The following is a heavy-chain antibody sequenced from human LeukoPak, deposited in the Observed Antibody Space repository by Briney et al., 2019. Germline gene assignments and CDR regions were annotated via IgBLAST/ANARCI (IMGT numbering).Heavy chain of an antibody. Sequence: SVKVSCKASGGTFSSYAISWVRQAPGQGLEWMGGIIPIFGTANYAQKFQGRVTITTDESTSTAYMELSSLRSEDTAVYYCARSRYGFWSGYYDYYYYYMDVWGKGTTVTVSS. D-gene: IGHD3-3*01. CDR1: GGTFSSYA. J-gene: IGHJ6*03. CDR2: IIPIFGTA. CDR3: ARSRYGFWSGYYDYYYYYMDV. V-gene: IGHV1-69*05.